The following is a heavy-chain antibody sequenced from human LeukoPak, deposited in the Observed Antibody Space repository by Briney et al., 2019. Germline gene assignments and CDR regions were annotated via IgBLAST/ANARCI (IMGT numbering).Heavy chain of an antibody. CDR1: GYTFTGYY. Sequence: ASVKVSCKASGYTFTGYYMHWVRQAPGQGLEWMGIINPSGGSTSYAQKFQGRVTMTRDMSTSTVYMELSSLRSEDTAVYYCARSPDPIFPGYSSSWLAENWFDPWGQGTLVTVSS. D-gene: IGHD6-13*01. J-gene: IGHJ5*02. CDR3: ARSPDPIFPGYSSSWLAENWFDP. V-gene: IGHV1-46*01. CDR2: INPSGGST.